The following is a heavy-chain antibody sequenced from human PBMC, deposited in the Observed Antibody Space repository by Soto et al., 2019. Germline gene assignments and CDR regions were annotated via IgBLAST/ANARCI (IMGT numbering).Heavy chain of an antibody. CDR3: ARDYSGYDYNYFDY. CDR1: GFTFSRYW. D-gene: IGHD5-12*01. V-gene: IGHV3-7*01. J-gene: IGHJ4*02. CDR2: IKQDGSEK. Sequence: PGGSLRLSCAASGFTFSRYWMSWVRQAPGKGLEWVANIKQDGSEKYYVDSVKGRFTISRDNAKNSLYLQMNSLRAEDTAVYYCARDYSGYDYNYFDYWGQGTLVTVSS.